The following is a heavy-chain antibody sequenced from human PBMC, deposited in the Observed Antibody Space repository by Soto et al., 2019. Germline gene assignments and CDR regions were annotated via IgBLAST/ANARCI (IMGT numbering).Heavy chain of an antibody. Sequence: SETLSLTCTVSGGSISSGDYYWSWIRQPPGKGLEWIGYIYYSGSTYYNPSLKSRVTISVDTSKNQFSLKLSSVTAADTAVYYCARVHYDILTGWDFYGMDVWGQGTTVTV. J-gene: IGHJ6*02. V-gene: IGHV4-30-4*01. CDR3: ARVHYDILTGWDFYGMDV. D-gene: IGHD3-9*01. CDR2: IYYSGST. CDR1: GGSISSGDYY.